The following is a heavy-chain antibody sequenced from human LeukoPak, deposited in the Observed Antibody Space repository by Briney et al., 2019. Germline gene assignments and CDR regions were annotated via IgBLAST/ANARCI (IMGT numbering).Heavy chain of an antibody. D-gene: IGHD3/OR15-3a*01. V-gene: IGHV4-59*01. J-gene: IGHJ4*02. CDR2: IYYSGTT. CDR1: GGSLTNYY. CDR3: AKFGHYSFDY. Sequence: PSGTLSLTCSVSGGSLTNYYWSWIRQPPGKGLELIGYIYYSGTTWYNPSLESRLTLSVDTSKNQFFLKLSFVTAADTAVYYCAKFGHYSFDYWGQGTLVTVSS.